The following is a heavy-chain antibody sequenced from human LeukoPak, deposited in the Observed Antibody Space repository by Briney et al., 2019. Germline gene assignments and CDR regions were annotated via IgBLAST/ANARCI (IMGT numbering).Heavy chain of an antibody. D-gene: IGHD5-18*01. J-gene: IGHJ5*02. Sequence: GESLKISCKGSGYSFTSYWIGWVRQMPGKCLEWMGIIYPGDSDTRYSPSFQGQVTISADKSISTAYLQWSSLKASDTAMYYCARSLSTAMVTHWFDPWGQGTLVTVSS. CDR2: IYPGDSDT. V-gene: IGHV5-51*01. CDR3: ARSLSTAMVTHWFDP. CDR1: GYSFTSYW.